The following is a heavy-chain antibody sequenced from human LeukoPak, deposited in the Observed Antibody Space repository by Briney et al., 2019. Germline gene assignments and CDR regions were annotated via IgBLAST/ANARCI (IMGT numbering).Heavy chain of an antibody. D-gene: IGHD6-19*01. Sequence: AGGSLRLSCAASGFPFSDCYMGWIRQAPGKGLEWISYITGTGNTIHYADSVKGRFTISRDNAKNSVYLQMNSLRAEDTAVYFCARVYSGTHWDRDTWGQGTLVTVSS. CDR1: GFPFSDCY. V-gene: IGHV3-11*04. CDR3: ARVYSGTHWDRDT. J-gene: IGHJ5*02. CDR2: ITGTGNTI.